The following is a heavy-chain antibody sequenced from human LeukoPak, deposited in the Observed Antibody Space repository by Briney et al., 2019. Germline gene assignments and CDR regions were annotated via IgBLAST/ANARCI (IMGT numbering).Heavy chain of an antibody. CDR3: ARDYYDSSGYYTGFDY. J-gene: IGHJ4*02. V-gene: IGHV3-30*03. D-gene: IGHD3-22*01. CDR2: ISYDGSNK. Sequence: GGSLRLSCAASGFTFSSYGMHWVRQAPGKGLEWVAVISYDGSNKYYADSVKGRFTISRDNSKNTLYLQMNSLRAEDTAVYYCARDYYDSSGYYTGFDYWGQGTLVTVSS. CDR1: GFTFSSYG.